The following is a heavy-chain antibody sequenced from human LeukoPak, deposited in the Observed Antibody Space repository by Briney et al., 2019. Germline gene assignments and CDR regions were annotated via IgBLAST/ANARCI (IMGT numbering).Heavy chain of an antibody. CDR2: IYHSGST. Sequence: SETLSLTCAVSGASISSGGYSWSWIRQPPGKGLEWIGYIYHSGSTYYNPSLKSRVTISLDRSKNQFSLKLSSVTAADTAVYYCARAPDYGDYRHFDYWGQGALVTVSS. V-gene: IGHV4-30-2*01. CDR1: GASISSGGYS. CDR3: ARAPDYGDYRHFDY. J-gene: IGHJ4*02. D-gene: IGHD4-17*01.